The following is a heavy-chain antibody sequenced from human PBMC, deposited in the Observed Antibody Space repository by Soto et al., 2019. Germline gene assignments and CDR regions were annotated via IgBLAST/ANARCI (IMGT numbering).Heavy chain of an antibody. CDR1: GFTFSSYG. Sequence: QVQLVESGGGVAQPGRSLRLSCAASGFTFSSYGMHWVRQAPGKGLEWVAVISYDGSNKYYADSVKGRFTISRDNSKNTLYLQMNSLRAEDTAVYYCAKDYSNYGDYYYGMDVWGQGTTVTVSS. CDR2: ISYDGSNK. CDR3: AKDYSNYGDYYYGMDV. D-gene: IGHD4-4*01. V-gene: IGHV3-30*18. J-gene: IGHJ6*02.